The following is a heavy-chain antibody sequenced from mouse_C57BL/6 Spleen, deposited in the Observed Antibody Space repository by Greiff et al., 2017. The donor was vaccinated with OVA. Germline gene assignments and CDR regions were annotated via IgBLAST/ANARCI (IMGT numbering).Heavy chain of an antibody. V-gene: IGHV1-9*01. Sequence: VKLQQSGAELMKPGASVKLSCKATGYTFTGYWIEWVKQRPGHGLEWIGEILPGSGSTNYTEKFKGKATFTADTSSNTAYMQLSSLTTEDSAIYYCARGGAYYSNYVTFAYWGQGTLVTVSA. CDR3: ARGGAYYSNYVTFAY. D-gene: IGHD2-5*01. CDR2: ILPGSGST. J-gene: IGHJ3*01. CDR1: GYTFTGYW.